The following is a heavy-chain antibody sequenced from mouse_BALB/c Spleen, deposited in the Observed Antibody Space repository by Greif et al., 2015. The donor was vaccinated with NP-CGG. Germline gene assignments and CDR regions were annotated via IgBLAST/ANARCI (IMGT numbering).Heavy chain of an antibody. CDR1: GFNIKDTY. V-gene: IGHV14-3*02. J-gene: IGHJ4*01. D-gene: IGHD1-1*02. Sequence: VQLQQPGAELVKPGASVKLSCTASGFNIKDTYMHWVKQRPEQGLEWIGRIDPANGNTKYDPKFQGKATLTADTSSNTAYLQLSSLTSEDTAVYYCARYGYYVMDYWGQGTSVTVSS. CDR3: ARYGYYVMDY. CDR2: IDPANGNT.